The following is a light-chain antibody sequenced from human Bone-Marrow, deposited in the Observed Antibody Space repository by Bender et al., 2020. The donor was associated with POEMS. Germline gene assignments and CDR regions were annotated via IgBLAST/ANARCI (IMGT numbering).Light chain of an antibody. CDR2: DDT. CDR3: LSGDEDTGV. V-gene: IGLV3-21*02. J-gene: IGLJ3*02. CDR1: DIGRKS. Sequence: SYVLTQPPSVSVAPGQTATVTCGGNDIGRKSVHWYQQKPGQAPVLVLYDDTIRPSGIPERFSGSSSGNTATLTISRVLTDDEADYYCLSGDEDTGVFGGGTKLTVL.